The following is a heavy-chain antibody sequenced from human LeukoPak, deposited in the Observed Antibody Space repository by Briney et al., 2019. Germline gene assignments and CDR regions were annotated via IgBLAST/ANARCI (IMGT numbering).Heavy chain of an antibody. CDR2: INPYSGGT. D-gene: IGHD5-12*01. J-gene: IGHJ3*02. CDR1: ACTFTGYF. V-gene: IGHV1-2*02. CDR3: WVALTHDAFDI. Sequence: GSVKVSCKASACTFTGYFMHWVRQAPGQGLQWMEWINPYSGGTNYEQKFQRRVTMTSDTSISTDYMELSRLRSDDTAVYYCWVALTHDAFDIWGQGTMVPVST.